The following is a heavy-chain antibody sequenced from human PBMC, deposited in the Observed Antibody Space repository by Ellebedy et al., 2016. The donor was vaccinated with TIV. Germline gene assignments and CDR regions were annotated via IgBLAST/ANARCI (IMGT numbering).Heavy chain of an antibody. J-gene: IGHJ4*02. D-gene: IGHD1-14*01. V-gene: IGHV4-34*01. CDR1: GGSFSDYY. CDR2: VTDSGGS. Sequence: SETLSLXXTVHGGSFSDYYWTWIRQPPGKGLEWIGEVTDSGGSTYNPSLQSRVIMSVDTSKNHFSLNLTYVTAADTAVYYCARNSSYKGPAFDSWGPGTLVTVSS. CDR3: ARNSSYKGPAFDS.